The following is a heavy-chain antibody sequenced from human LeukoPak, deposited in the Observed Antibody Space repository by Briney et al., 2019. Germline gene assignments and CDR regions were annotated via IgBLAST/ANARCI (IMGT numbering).Heavy chain of an antibody. D-gene: IGHD3-22*01. CDR2: TYYRSKWYN. J-gene: IGHJ6*02. Sequence: SQTLSLTCAISGDSVSSNSAAWNWIRQSPSRGLEWLGRTYYRSKWYNDYAVSVKSRITINPDTSKNQFSLQLNSVTPEDTAVYYCARDTYYYDSSGYYYYYYGMDVWAQGTTVTVSS. CDR1: GDSVSSNSAA. CDR3: ARDTYYYDSSGYYYYYYGMDV. V-gene: IGHV6-1*01.